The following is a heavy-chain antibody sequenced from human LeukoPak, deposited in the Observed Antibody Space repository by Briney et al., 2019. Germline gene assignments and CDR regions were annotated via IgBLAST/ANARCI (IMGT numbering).Heavy chain of an antibody. CDR1: GGSISSYY. J-gene: IGHJ6*02. D-gene: IGHD6-25*01. CDR3: ARGPGGHYYGMDV. V-gene: IGHV4-59*01. CDR2: IYYGGST. Sequence: SETLSLTCTVSGGSISSYYWSWIRQPPGKGLEWIGYIYYGGSTNYNPSLKSRVTISVDTSKNQFSLKLSSVTAADTAVYYCARGPGGHYYGMDVWGQGTTVTVSS.